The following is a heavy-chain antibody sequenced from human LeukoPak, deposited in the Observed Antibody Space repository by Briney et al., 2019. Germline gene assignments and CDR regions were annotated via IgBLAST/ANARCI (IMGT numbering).Heavy chain of an antibody. V-gene: IGHV3-23*01. CDR1: GFALSSYA. Sequence: PGGSLRLSCAASGFALSSYAMSWVRQGPGKGLEWVSAISVSGNTYHADSVKGRFTISRDSSKNTLYLQMNSLRAGDAAVYYCAKDSAKKYDDYWGQGTLVTVSS. D-gene: IGHD2/OR15-2a*01. CDR2: ISVSGNT. CDR3: AKDSAKKYDDY. J-gene: IGHJ4*02.